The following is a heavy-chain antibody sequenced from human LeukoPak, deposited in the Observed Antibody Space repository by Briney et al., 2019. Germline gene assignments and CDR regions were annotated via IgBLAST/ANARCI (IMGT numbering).Heavy chain of an antibody. CDR3: AKDSACGYYYENWFDP. D-gene: IGHD3-22*01. CDR1: GFTFSSYA. Sequence: GGSLRLSCAASGFTFSSYAMSWVRQAPGKGLEWVSAISGSGGSTYYADSVKGRFTISRDNSKNTLYLQMNSLRAEDTAVYYCAKDSACGYYYENWFDPWGQGTLVTVSS. J-gene: IGHJ5*02. CDR2: ISGSGGST. V-gene: IGHV3-23*01.